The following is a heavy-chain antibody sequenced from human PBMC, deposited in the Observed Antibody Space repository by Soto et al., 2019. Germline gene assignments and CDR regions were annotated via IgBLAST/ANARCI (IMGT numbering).Heavy chain of an antibody. CDR2: IKEDGGEK. CDR3: ARDRGLWGPLRYFYY. CDR1: GFTFINSW. J-gene: IGHJ4*02. Sequence: EVRVVESGGGLVQPGGSLRLSCAASGFTFINSWMTWVRQAPGKGREWVANIKEDGGEKYYVDSVKGRFTISRDNAKDSRYLQMNSLRAEDTAVYYCARDRGLWGPLRYFYYWGQGTLVTVSS. D-gene: IGHD3-10*01. V-gene: IGHV3-7*01.